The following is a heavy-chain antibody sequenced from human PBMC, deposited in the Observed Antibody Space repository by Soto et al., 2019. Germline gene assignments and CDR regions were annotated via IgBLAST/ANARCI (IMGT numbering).Heavy chain of an antibody. V-gene: IGHV4-31*03. J-gene: IGHJ4*02. D-gene: IGHD3-9*01. CDR1: GGSITSGDYY. CDR2: IYYSGST. CDR3: ARAYYDILTGYYIATFDY. Sequence: PSETLSLTCTVSGGSITSGDYYWSWIRQHPGKGMEWIGYIYYSGSTYYNPSLKSRVTISVDTSKNQFSLKLSSVTAADTAVYYCARAYYDILTGYYIATFDYWGQGTLVTVSS.